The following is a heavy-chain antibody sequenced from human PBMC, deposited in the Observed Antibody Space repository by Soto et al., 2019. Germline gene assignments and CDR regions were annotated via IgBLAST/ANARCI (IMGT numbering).Heavy chain of an antibody. V-gene: IGHV4-39*01. CDR2: IYYSGST. Sequence: QLQLQESGPGLVKPSETLSLTCTVSGGSISSSRYYWGWIRQPPGKGLECIGSIYYSGSTYYNPSLKSRVAMSVDTSKNQFSLKMSAVNAADTAVYYCARRGLCPVGHWAFDIWGKGTMVTVSS. D-gene: IGHD2-2*01. CDR3: ARRGLCPVGHWAFDI. J-gene: IGHJ3*02. CDR1: GGSISSSRYY.